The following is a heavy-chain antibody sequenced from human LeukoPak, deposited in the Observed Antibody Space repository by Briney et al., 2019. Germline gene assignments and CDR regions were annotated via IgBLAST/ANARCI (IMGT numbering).Heavy chain of an antibody. Sequence: SETLSLTCAVYGGSFSGYYWSWIRQPPGKGLEWIGEINHSGSTNYNPSLKSRVTISVDTSKNQFSLKLSSVTAADTVVYYCAREVQMGASDYWGQGTLVTVSS. J-gene: IGHJ4*02. CDR3: AREVQMGASDY. D-gene: IGHD1-26*01. V-gene: IGHV4-34*01. CDR2: INHSGST. CDR1: GGSFSGYY.